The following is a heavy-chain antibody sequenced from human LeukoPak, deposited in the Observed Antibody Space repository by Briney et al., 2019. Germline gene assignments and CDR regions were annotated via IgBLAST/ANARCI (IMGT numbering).Heavy chain of an antibody. CDR1: GGSISNYY. CDR2: IYYSGST. D-gene: IGHD3-22*01. J-gene: IGHJ3*02. Sequence: SETLSLACTVSGGSISNYYWSWIRQPPGKGLEWIGYIYYSGSTNYNPSLKSRVTISVDTSKNQFSLKLSSVTAADTAVYYCAMNSPYYYDSSGYGAFDIWGQGTMVTVSS. CDR3: AMNSPYYYDSSGYGAFDI. V-gene: IGHV4-59*08.